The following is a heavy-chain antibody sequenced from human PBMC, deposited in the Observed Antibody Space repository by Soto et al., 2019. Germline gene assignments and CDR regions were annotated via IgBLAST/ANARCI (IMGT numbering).Heavy chain of an antibody. V-gene: IGHV6-1*01. CDR2: TYYRSKWYN. CDR3: ARGWELAY. J-gene: IGHJ4*02. Sequence: SQTLSLTCAISGDSVSSNSGAWNWIRQSPSRGLEWLGRTYYRSKWYNDYAVSVQSRMTITTDTSKNQFSLHLNSVTPEDTAVYFCARGWELAYWGQGTPVTAPQ. CDR1: GDSVSSNSGA. D-gene: IGHD1-26*01.